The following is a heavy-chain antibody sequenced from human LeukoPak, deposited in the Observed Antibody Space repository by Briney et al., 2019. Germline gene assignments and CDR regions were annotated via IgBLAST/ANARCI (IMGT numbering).Heavy chain of an antibody. D-gene: IGHD5-18*01. Sequence: PGGSLRLSCAASGFTFSSYCMTWIRQPPGKGLECIGSIYYSGDTYYNPSLKSRVSISVDTSKNQFSLKLSSVIAADTAVYYCASLKGSYGSGLFDYWGQGTLVTVSS. J-gene: IGHJ4*02. CDR1: GFTFSSYC. CDR3: ASLKGSYGSGLFDY. V-gene: IGHV4-39*01. CDR2: IYYSGDT.